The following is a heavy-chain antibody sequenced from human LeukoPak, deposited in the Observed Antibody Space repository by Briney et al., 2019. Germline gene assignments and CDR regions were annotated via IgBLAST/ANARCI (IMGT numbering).Heavy chain of an antibody. J-gene: IGHJ4*02. CDR1: GFTFGTHA. D-gene: IGHD3-16*01. V-gene: IGHV3-30*17. CDR2: ISYDGRNK. Sequence: GGSLRLSCVAAGFTFGTHAMHWLRQAPGKGLEWLGVISYDGRNKTYAESVRGRFTISRDDSKNTLYLQIHNVRPDDTAVYFCAGGRLPYYAWLLTDEYWGQGTLVIVSS. CDR3: AGGRLPYYAWLLTDEY.